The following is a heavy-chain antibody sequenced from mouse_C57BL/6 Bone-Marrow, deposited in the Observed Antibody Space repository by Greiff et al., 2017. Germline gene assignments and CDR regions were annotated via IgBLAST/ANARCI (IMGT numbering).Heavy chain of an antibody. V-gene: IGHV5-4*01. CDR1: GFTFSSYA. CDR3: ARAPYYYGSRAMDY. J-gene: IGHJ4*01. D-gene: IGHD1-1*01. CDR2: ISDGGSYT. Sequence: EVQLVESGGGLVKPGGSLKLSCAASGFTFSSYAMSWVRQTPEKRLEWVATISDGGSYTYYPDNVKGRFTISRDNAKNNLYLQMSHLKSEDTAMXYCARAPYYYGSRAMDYWGQGTSVTVSS.